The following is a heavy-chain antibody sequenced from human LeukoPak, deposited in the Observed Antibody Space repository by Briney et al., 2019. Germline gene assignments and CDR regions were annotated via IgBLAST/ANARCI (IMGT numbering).Heavy chain of an antibody. CDR2: IGTASDT. Sequence: GGSLRLSCAASGFTFSSFDMHWVRHPTGRGLEWVSTIGTASDTYYPGSVEGRFTLSRDNAKNSLYLQMNSLTAGDTAVYYCARGPPRGKYYYMDVWGKGTTVTVSS. D-gene: IGHD1-1*01. CDR3: ARGPPRGKYYYMDV. CDR1: GFTFSSFD. J-gene: IGHJ6*03. V-gene: IGHV3-13*01.